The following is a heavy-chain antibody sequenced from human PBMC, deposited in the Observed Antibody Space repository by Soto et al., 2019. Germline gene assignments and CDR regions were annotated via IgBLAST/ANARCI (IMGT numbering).Heavy chain of an antibody. J-gene: IGHJ3*02. D-gene: IGHD3-16*01. Sequence: QLQLQESGPGLVKPSETLSLICTVSGGSISGYFWSWVRQPAGKGLEWIGRIYSAGSTTYNPSLKSRVTMSVDTSQNQFSLKLTSVTAADTAMYYCVRGDVFDIWGRGTMVTVSS. CDR2: IYSAGST. CDR3: VRGDVFDI. CDR1: GGSISGYF. V-gene: IGHV4-4*07.